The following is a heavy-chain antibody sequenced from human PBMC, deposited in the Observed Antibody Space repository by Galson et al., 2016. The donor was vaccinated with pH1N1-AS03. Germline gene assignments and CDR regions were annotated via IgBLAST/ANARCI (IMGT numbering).Heavy chain of an antibody. J-gene: IGHJ5*02. D-gene: IGHD6-6*01. Sequence: SLRLSCAASGFSFSTYAMTWVRQAPGKGLEWVANIKKDGSEKSYVDSVKGRFTISRDNSKNSLYLQMNSLRVEDTALYYCARYGSSPWFDPWGQGTLVTVSS. CDR3: ARYGSSPWFDP. CDR1: GFSFSTYA. V-gene: IGHV3-7*01. CDR2: IKKDGSEK.